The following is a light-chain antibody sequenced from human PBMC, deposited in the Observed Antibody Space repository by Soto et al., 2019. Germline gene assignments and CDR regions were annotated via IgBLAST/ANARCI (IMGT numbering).Light chain of an antibody. Sequence: EIVMTQSTATLSVSPGERATLSCRASQSVSSNLAWYQQKPGQAPRLLIYGASTRATGFPARFSGSGSGTEFPLPISSLQSEDFAFYYCQQYNNCPTANTFGQGTKLEIK. CDR3: QQYNNCPTANT. J-gene: IGKJ2*01. V-gene: IGKV3-15*01. CDR2: GAS. CDR1: QSVSSN.